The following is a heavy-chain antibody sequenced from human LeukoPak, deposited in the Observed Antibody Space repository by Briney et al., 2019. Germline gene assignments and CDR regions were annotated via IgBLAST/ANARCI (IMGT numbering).Heavy chain of an antibody. J-gene: IGHJ4*02. D-gene: IGHD6-19*01. CDR2: IYYSGST. CDR3: ARGSSGWLVTGFDY. Sequence: SETLSLTCTVSGGSISSYYWSWIRQPPGKGLEWIGYIYYSGSTNYNPSLKSRVTISVDTSKNQFSLKLSSVTAADTAVYYCARGSSGWLVTGFDYWGQGTLVTVSS. CDR1: GGSISSYY. V-gene: IGHV4-59*01.